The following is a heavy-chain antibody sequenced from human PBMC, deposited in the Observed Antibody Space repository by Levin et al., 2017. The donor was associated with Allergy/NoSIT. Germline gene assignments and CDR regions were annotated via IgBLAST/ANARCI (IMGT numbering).Heavy chain of an antibody. D-gene: IGHD2-2*01. V-gene: IGHV3-30-3*01. Sequence: GESLKISCAASGFTFSSYAMHWVRQAPGKGLEWVAVISYDGSNKYYADSVKGRFTISRDNSKNTLYLQMNSLRAEDTAVYYCARSLRGHCSRGRYGCSWFDPWGQGTLVTISS. J-gene: IGHJ5*02. CDR2: ISYDGSNK. CDR1: GFTFSSYA. CDR3: ARSLRGHCSRGRYGCSWFDP.